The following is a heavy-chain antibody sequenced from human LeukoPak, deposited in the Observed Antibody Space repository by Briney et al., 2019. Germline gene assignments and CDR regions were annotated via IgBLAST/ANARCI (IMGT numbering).Heavy chain of an antibody. CDR1: GFTFSSYS. D-gene: IGHD3-22*01. V-gene: IGHV3-21*01. CDR2: ITTSSTYI. CDR3: ARVPRINYYDSSTDDY. J-gene: IGHJ4*02. Sequence: PGGSLRLSCAASGFTFSSYSMNWVRQAPGMGLEWVSSITTSSTYIYYADSVKGRFTISRDNAKNSLYLQMNSLRADDTAVYYCARVPRINYYDSSTDDYWGQGTLVTVSS.